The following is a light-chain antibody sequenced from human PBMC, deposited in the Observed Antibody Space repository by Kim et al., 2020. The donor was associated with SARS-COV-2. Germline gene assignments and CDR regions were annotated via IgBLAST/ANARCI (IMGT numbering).Light chain of an antibody. V-gene: IGLV2-11*01. CDR3: CSYAGSYTYV. J-gene: IGLJ1*01. CDR1: NRDIGAYNH. CDR2: DVS. Sequence: GQSVTLSCTGTNRDIGAYNHVSWYQQRPGKAPKVMIYDVSKWPSGVPDRFSGSKSGNTASLTISGLQADDEADYYCCSYAGSYTYVFGTGTKVTVL.